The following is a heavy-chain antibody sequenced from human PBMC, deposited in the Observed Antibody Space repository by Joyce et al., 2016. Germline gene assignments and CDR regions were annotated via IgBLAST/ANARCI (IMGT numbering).Heavy chain of an antibody. CDR2: ISPGSGHT. V-gene: IGHV1-3*05. CDR1: GYTFSDYG. J-gene: IGHJ4*02. CDR3: ARDFQYASATDF. Sequence: VNLVQSGAEERKPGASVKISCEASGYTFSDYGIHWVRQAPRQGLEWMGWISPGSGHTQYSQKFQGRLALTIDTSATTVYIEISGLTIDDTAMYYCARDFQYASATDFWGQGTVVTVSS. D-gene: IGHD2-15*01.